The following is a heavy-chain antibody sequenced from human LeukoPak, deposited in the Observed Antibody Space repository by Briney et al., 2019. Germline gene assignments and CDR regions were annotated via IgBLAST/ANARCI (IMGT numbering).Heavy chain of an antibody. CDR2: ISYDGSND. V-gene: IGHV3-30*03. Sequence: QPGRSLRLSCAASGLTFSNYGMHWVRQSPGKGLEWVAVISYDGSNDFYVDSVKGRFTISRNNSNCATATSGNDDVAVSGGGWFDPWGQGTLVTVSS. CDR3: P. J-gene: IGHJ5*02. D-gene: IGHD6-19*01. CDR1: GLTFSNYG.